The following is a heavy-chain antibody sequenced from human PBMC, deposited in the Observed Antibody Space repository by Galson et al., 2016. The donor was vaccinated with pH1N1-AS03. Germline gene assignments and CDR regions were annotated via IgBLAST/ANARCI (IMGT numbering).Heavy chain of an antibody. CDR3: ARFGKNGWDLDS. CDR2: INPGGRGL. Sequence: SLRLSCAASGFTFSSYGMHWVRQTPGKGLEWVATINPGGRGLYYADSLQGRFAISRDDAKNSLYLQMSSLRVDDTAVYYYARFGKNGWDLDSWGQGTLVSVSS. V-gene: IGHV3-7*03. D-gene: IGHD6-19*01. CDR1: GFTFSSYG. J-gene: IGHJ4*02.